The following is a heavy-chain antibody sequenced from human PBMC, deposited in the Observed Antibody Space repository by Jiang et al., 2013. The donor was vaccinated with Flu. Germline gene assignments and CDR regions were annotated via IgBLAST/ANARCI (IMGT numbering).Heavy chain of an antibody. CDR2: VIPIFGTT. Sequence: SCWASGGTLSSYASSWVRQAPGQGLEWMGDVIPIFGTTNYAQKFQGRVTITADRSTGTAYMELSSLTSKDTAVYYCARALGGYDFAPAADWGQGTLVTVSS. J-gene: IGHJ4*02. CDR1: GGTLSSYA. D-gene: IGHD3/OR15-3a*01. CDR3: ARALGGYDFAPAAD. V-gene: IGHV1-69*06.